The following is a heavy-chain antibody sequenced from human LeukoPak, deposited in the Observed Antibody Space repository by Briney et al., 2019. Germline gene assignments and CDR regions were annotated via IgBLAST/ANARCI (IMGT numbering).Heavy chain of an antibody. CDR3: ATDLSGLSNRFDI. CDR2: FDPEDGET. D-gene: IGHD3-10*01. V-gene: IGHV1-24*01. Sequence: ASVKVSCKVSDYTLTELSMHWVRQAPGRGLEWMGNFDPEDGETLYAQKFQGRVTMTEDTSTDTAYMELSSLRFEDTALYYCATDLSGLSNRFDIWGQGTLVTVSS. J-gene: IGHJ3*02. CDR1: DYTLTELS.